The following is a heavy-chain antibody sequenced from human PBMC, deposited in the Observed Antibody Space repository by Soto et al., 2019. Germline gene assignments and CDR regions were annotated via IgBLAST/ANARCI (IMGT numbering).Heavy chain of an antibody. CDR2: IDASGNT. V-gene: IGHV4-4*07. J-gene: IGHJ6*02. Sequence: PSETLSLTCTVSVDSITTYYWSWIRQPAGKGLEWIGRIDASGNTNYNPSLNSRVTMSIDTSKKQFSLKLTSVTAADTAIYYCARYSNNWFQTEGMDGWAHGTTVTVSS. D-gene: IGHD6-13*01. CDR1: VDSITTYY. CDR3: ARYSNNWFQTEGMDG.